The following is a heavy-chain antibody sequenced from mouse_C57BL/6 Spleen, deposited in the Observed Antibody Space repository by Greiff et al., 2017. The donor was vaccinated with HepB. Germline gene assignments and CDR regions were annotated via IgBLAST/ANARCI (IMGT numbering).Heavy chain of an antibody. Sequence: EVQLVESGGGLVQPGGSMKLSCVASGFVFSNYWMNWVRQSPEKGPEWVALIRLKSDTYATEYAASVNGRFTISRDDSKSGVYEQMNNLRAEDTGIYYCTGGTFAYWGQGTLVTVSA. J-gene: IGHJ3*01. D-gene: IGHD3-3*01. V-gene: IGHV6-3*01. CDR2: IRLKSDTYAT. CDR3: TGGTFAY. CDR1: GFVFSNYW.